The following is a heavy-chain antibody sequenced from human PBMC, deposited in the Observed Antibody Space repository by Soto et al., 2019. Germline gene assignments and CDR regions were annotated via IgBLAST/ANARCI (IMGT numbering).Heavy chain of an antibody. D-gene: IGHD2-15*01. Sequence: GGSLSLSCAASGFTFSSYAMNWVRQAPGKGLEWVSSISGSGGLTYYADSVKGRFSISRDNSNNRVFLQTNSLRGEDTAIYYCAKDRQMASAATSLMDYWGQGTLVTVS. J-gene: IGHJ4*02. V-gene: IGHV3-23*01. CDR2: ISGSGGLT. CDR1: GFTFSSYA. CDR3: AKDRQMASAATSLMDY.